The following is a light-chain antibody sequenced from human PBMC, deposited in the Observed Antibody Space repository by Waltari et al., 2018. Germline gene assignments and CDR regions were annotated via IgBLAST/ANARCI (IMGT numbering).Light chain of an antibody. V-gene: IGKV3-20*01. Sequence: EIVLTQSPGTLSLSPGESATLSCRARQSVSSSYLAWYQQKPGQAPRLLIYGASSRATGIPDRFSGSGSGTDFTLTISRLEPEDFAVYYCQQYGSSYTFGQGTKLEIK. J-gene: IGKJ2*01. CDR2: GAS. CDR1: QSVSSSY. CDR3: QQYGSSYT.